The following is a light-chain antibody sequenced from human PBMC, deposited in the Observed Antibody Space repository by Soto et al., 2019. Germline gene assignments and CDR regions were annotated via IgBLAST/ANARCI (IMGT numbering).Light chain of an antibody. CDR1: QSVTSSY. V-gene: IGKV3-20*01. Sequence: EIVLTQSPGTLSLSPGERATITCRASQSVTSSYLAWYQQKPGQAPRLLMYGASSRATGIPDRFSGSGSGTDFTLTISRLEPEDFVVYYCQQYGSSPVTFGPGTKVDIK. CDR2: GAS. J-gene: IGKJ3*01. CDR3: QQYGSSPVT.